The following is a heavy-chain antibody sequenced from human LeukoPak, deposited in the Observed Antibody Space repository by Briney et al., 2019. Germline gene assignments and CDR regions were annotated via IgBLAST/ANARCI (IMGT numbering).Heavy chain of an antibody. D-gene: IGHD3-10*01. CDR3: ARDSGDGSGSYYPYGMDV. J-gene: IGHJ6*02. V-gene: IGHV3-21*01. CDR2: ISRSSIYI. CDR1: GFTSSSYN. Sequence: GGSLRLSCAASGFTSSSYNMNWVRQAPGKGLEWVSSISRSSIYIYYADSVKGRFTISRDNAENSLYLQMNSLRAEDTAVYYCARDSGDGSGSYYPYGMDVWGQGTTVTVSS.